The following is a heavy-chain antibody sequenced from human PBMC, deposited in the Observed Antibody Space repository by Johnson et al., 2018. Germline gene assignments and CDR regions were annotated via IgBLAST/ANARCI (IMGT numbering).Heavy chain of an antibody. Sequence: VQLVESGGGLVKPGGSLRLSCAASGFTFSSYSMNWVRQAPGKGLEWVSSISSSSSYIYYADSVKGRFTISRDNAKNSLYLQMNSLGAEDTAVYYWARSQSAYDGDYVGAEYFQHWGQGTLVTVSS. J-gene: IGHJ1*01. CDR3: ARSQSAYDGDYVGAEYFQH. CDR1: GFTFSSYS. V-gene: IGHV3-21*01. CDR2: ISSSSSYI. D-gene: IGHD4-17*01.